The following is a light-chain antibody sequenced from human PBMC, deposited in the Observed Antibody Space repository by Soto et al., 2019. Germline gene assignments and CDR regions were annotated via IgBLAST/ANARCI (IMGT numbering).Light chain of an antibody. Sequence: SYELTQPPSVSVAPGKTARITCGENNIGSKSVHWYQEKPGQAPVVVIYYDSDRPSGIPERISGSNSGNTATLTISRVEAGDEGDYYCQVWDGTSDRVCGGGTKLTVL. CDR1: NIGSKS. J-gene: IGLJ2*01. CDR2: YDS. CDR3: QVWDGTSDRV. V-gene: IGLV3-21*04.